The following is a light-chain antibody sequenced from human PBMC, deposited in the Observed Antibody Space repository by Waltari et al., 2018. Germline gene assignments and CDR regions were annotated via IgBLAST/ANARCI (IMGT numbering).Light chain of an antibody. Sequence: QSALTQPASVSGSPGQSITISCTGTSSDVGGYNFVSWYQKQPGKAPKPMIFDVTYRPSEISPRFSGSKSGNTASLTISGLQADDEADYFCMSYTSSHTIIFGGGTKLTVL. V-gene: IGLV2-14*03. J-gene: IGLJ2*01. CDR2: DVT. CDR3: MSYTSSHTII. CDR1: SSDVGGYNF.